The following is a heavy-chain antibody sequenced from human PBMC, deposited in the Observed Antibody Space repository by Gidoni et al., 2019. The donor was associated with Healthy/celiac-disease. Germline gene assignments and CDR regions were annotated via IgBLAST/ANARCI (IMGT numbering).Heavy chain of an antibody. CDR3: ARDRDGYNTDDYFDY. CDR2: IWYDGSNK. D-gene: IGHD5-12*01. J-gene: IGHJ4*02. V-gene: IGHV3-33*01. CDR1: GFTCSSYG. Sequence: QVQLVASGGGVFQPGMSLRLSCAASGFTCSSYGMHWVRQAPGKGLGWVAVIWYDGSNKYYADSVRGRFTISRDNSKNTLYLQMNSLRAEDTAVYYCARDRDGYNTDDYFDYWGQGTLVTVSS.